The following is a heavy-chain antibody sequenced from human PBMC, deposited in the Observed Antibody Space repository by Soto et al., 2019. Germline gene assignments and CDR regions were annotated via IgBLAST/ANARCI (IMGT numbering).Heavy chain of an antibody. CDR2: IYYSGST. D-gene: IGHD5-18*01. Sequence: SETLSLTCTVSGGSISSGDYYLSWIRQPPGKGLEWIGYIYYSGSTYYTPSLKSRVTISVDTSKNQFSLKLNSVTAADTAMYYCARALIQRSPHYYYGMDGWGQGSTVTVSS. J-gene: IGHJ6*02. CDR3: ARALIQRSPHYYYGMDG. V-gene: IGHV4-30-4*01. CDR1: GGSISSGDYY.